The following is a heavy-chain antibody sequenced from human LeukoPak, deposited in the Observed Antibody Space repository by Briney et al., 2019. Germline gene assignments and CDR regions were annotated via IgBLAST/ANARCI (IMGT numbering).Heavy chain of an antibody. CDR2: ISKDGSNK. CDR3: ARQYRSKNFQH. D-gene: IGHD1-1*01. J-gene: IGHJ1*01. Sequence: GGSLRLSCAASGFIFSDYAMTWVRQAPGEGLEWVAVISKDGSNKYYADSVKGRFTISRDNSKNTLYLQMNSLRAEDTAMYYCARQYRSKNFQHWGQGTLVTVSS. CDR1: GFIFSDYA. V-gene: IGHV3-30*04.